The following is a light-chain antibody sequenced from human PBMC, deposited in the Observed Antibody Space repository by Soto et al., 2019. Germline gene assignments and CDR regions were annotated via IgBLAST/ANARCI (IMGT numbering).Light chain of an antibody. Sequence: QSVLSEPSSLSWAIGQSLTISWIGTSFDVGDYNYVSWYQQHPGKAPQVLMYEVSKRPSGVPDRFSGSKSGNTASLTVSGLQAEDEADYYCSAYAGSPDLYVFGAGTKGTGL. CDR2: EVS. J-gene: IGLJ1*01. CDR1: SFDVGDYNY. CDR3: SAYAGSPDLYV. V-gene: IGLV2-8*01.